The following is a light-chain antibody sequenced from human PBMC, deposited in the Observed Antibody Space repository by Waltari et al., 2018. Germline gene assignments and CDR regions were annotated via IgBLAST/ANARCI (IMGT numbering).Light chain of an antibody. CDR3: LQYNSHPFT. J-gene: IGKJ3*01. V-gene: IGKV1-17*01. Sequence: DIQMTQSPSSLSASAGDTVTITCRASQGISTYLNWYQQKPGKAPKRLIYAASSLESGVPSRFSGSGSGTDFTLTISSLQPEDSATYYCLQYNSHPFTFGPGTKLDIK. CDR1: QGISTY. CDR2: AAS.